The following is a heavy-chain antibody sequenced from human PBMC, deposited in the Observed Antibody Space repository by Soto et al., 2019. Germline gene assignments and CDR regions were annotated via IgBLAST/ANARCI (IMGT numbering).Heavy chain of an antibody. D-gene: IGHD2-8*01. J-gene: IGHJ6*02. CDR1: GYTFTRYG. CDR3: AKNGQPPYYYYGMDV. V-gene: IGHV1-18*01. Sequence: ASVKVSCKASGYTFTRYGISWVRQAPGQGLEWMGWISGYNGDTKYAQKFQGRVTMTVGTSTTTAYMELRSLTSDDRAVYYCAKNGQPPYYYYGMDVWGQGTTVTVSS. CDR2: ISGYNGDT.